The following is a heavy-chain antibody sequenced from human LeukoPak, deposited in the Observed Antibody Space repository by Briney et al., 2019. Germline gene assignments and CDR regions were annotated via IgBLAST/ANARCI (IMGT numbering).Heavy chain of an antibody. CDR2: ISGSGEST. V-gene: IGHV3-23*01. J-gene: IGHJ6*02. CDR3: ARVIRSLDV. CDR1: GFTFSSYA. Sequence: GGSLRLSCAASGFTFSSYAMSWVRQAPGKGLAWVSSISGSGESTYYADSVKGRFTISRDNSKNTLYLQINSLRAEDTAVYYCARVIRSLDVWGQGTTVTVSS. D-gene: IGHD3-10*01.